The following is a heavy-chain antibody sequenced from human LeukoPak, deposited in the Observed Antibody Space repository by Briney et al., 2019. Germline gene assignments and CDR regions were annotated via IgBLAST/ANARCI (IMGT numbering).Heavy chain of an antibody. Sequence: ASVKVSCKTSGGTFNNSAISWVRQAPGQGLEWLGGIMPLFGTAGYAQRFQGRVTITKDESTRTVYLELTSLTPDDTAVYYCARDVHGDYGSGWFDPWGPGTLVSVSS. CDR1: GGTFNNSA. CDR2: IMPLFGTA. CDR3: ARDVHGDYGSGWFDP. V-gene: IGHV1-69*05. D-gene: IGHD4-17*01. J-gene: IGHJ5*02.